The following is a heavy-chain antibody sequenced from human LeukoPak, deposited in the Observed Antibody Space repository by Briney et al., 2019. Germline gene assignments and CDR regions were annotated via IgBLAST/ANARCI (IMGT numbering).Heavy chain of an antibody. CDR1: GGSINGYY. D-gene: IGHD3-22*01. CDR2: IYYTGST. CDR3: ARGPYSYDSSGAFDI. J-gene: IGHJ3*02. Sequence: SETLSLTCTVSGGSINGYYWSWIRQSPGKGLESLGYIYYTGSTNYNPSLKSRVTMSVDTSRNQFFLRLSSVTAADTAVYFCARGPYSYDSSGAFDIWGQGTMVTVSS. V-gene: IGHV4-59*01.